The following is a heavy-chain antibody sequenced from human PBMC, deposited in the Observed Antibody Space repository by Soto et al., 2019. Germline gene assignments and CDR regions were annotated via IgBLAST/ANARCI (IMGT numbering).Heavy chain of an antibody. CDR2: IYYSGST. J-gene: IGHJ4*02. V-gene: IGHV4-39*01. CDR1: GGSISSSSYY. CDR3: AKQDLGYCTNGVCHIDY. Sequence: SETLSLTCTVSGGSISSSSYYWGWIRQPPGKGLEWIGSIYYSGSTYYNPSLKSRVTISVDTSKNQFSLKLSSVTAADTAVYYCAKQDLGYCTNGVCHIDYWGQGTLVTVSS. D-gene: IGHD2-8*01.